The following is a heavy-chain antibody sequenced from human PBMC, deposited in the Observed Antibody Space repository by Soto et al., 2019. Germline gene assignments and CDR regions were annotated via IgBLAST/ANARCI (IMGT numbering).Heavy chain of an antibody. D-gene: IGHD5-12*01. CDR1: GGSFSGYY. J-gene: IGHJ3*02. CDR3: ARAHSGYAHDDAFDI. CDR2: INHSGST. V-gene: IGHV4-34*01. Sequence: QVQLQQWGAGLLKPSETLSLTCAVYGGSFSGYYWSWIRQPPGKGLEWIGEINHSGSTNYNPSLKSRVTISVDTSKNQFSLKLSSVTAADTAVYYCARAHSGYAHDDAFDIWGQGTMVTVSS.